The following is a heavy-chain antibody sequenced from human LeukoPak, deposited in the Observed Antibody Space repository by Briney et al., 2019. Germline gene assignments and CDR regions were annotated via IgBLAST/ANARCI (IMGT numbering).Heavy chain of an antibody. CDR1: GYSFTSYW. D-gene: IGHD4-17*01. J-gene: IGHJ4*02. V-gene: IGHV5-51*01. Sequence: GESLKISCKGSGYSFTSYWIGWVRQMPGKGLEWMGIIYPGDSDTRYSPSFQGQVTISADKSISTAYLQWSSLKASDTAMYYCARLGAFSSLPTVTRYWGQGTLVTVSS. CDR2: IYPGDSDT. CDR3: ARLGAFSSLPTVTRY.